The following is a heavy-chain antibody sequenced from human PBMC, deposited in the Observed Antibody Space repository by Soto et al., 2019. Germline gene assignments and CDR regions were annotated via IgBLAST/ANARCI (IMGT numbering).Heavy chain of an antibody. V-gene: IGHV3-11*06. CDR2: ISSSSSYT. Sequence: ESGGGLVKPGGSLRLSCAASGFTFSDYYMSWIRQAPGKGLEWVSYISSSSSYTNYADSVKGRFTISRDNAKNSLYLQMNSLRAEDTAVYYCASAGYCSSTSCFNFDYWGQGTLVTVSS. D-gene: IGHD2-2*01. J-gene: IGHJ4*02. CDR3: ASAGYCSSTSCFNFDY. CDR1: GFTFSDYY.